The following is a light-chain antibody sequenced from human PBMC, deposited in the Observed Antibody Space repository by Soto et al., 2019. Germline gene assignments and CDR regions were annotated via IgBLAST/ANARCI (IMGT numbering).Light chain of an antibody. V-gene: IGKV3-15*01. Sequence: EIVMTQSPGTLSVSPGESATLSCRASQSVRSNLAWYQQKPGQAPRLLIYGASTRATGIPARFSGSGSGTEFTLTISSLEPEDFAVYYCQQRSNWPPLTFGGGTKVEIK. J-gene: IGKJ4*01. CDR2: GAS. CDR1: QSVRSN. CDR3: QQRSNWPPLT.